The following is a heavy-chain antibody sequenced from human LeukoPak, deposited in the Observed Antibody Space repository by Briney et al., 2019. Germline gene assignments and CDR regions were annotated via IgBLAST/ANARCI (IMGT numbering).Heavy chain of an antibody. CDR1: GGTFSSYA. CDR3: ARARYYDFWSGYYELYFDY. V-gene: IGHV1-69*13. D-gene: IGHD3-3*01. J-gene: IGHJ4*02. Sequence: SVKVSCKASGGTFSSYAISWVRQAPGQGLEWMGGIIPIFGTANYAQKFQGRVTIAADESTSTAYMELSSLRSEDTAVYYCARARYYDFWSGYYELYFDYWGQGTLVTVSS. CDR2: IIPIFGTA.